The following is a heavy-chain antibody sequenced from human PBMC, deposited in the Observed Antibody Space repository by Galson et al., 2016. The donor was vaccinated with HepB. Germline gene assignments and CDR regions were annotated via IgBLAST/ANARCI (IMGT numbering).Heavy chain of an antibody. CDR3: ATVSGPLDY. D-gene: IGHD3-16*01. J-gene: IGHJ4*02. Sequence: SLRLSCAASGFTFSRFWMHWVRQAPGKGLVWVSRINSDGTTTTYAGSVKGRFTISRDNAKNTLYLQMNSLRAEDTAFYYCATVSGPLDYWGQGTLVTVSS. CDR2: INSDGTTT. CDR1: GFTFSRFW. V-gene: IGHV3-74*03.